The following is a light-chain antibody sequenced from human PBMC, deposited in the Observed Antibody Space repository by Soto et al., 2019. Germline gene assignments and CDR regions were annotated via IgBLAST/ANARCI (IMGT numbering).Light chain of an antibody. J-gene: IGKJ4*01. V-gene: IGKV3-20*01. CDR1: QSVSSSY. CDR3: QQYGSSPRFS. CDR2: GAF. Sequence: EIVLTPSPGTLSLSPGERDTLSCRASQSVSSSYLAWYQQKPGKGPRLLLYGAFSRATGIPDRFSGSGSGKVCSLTVDSPDAYDFAVDYGQQYGSSPRFSFGGGTEVDI.